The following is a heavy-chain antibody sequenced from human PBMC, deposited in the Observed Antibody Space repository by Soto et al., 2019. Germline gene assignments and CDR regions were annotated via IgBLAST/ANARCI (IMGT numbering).Heavy chain of an antibody. CDR2: ISGSGGST. V-gene: IGHV3-23*01. CDR1: GFTFSSYA. D-gene: IGHD2-2*01. CDR3: AKLWRGCSSTSCEFDY. J-gene: IGHJ4*02. Sequence: EVQLLESGGGLVQPGGSLRLSCAASGFTFSSYAMSWVRQAPGKGLEWVSAISGSGGSTYYADSVKGRFTISRDNSKNTLYLQMNSLRAEDTAVYYCAKLWRGCSSTSCEFDYWGQGTLVTVSS.